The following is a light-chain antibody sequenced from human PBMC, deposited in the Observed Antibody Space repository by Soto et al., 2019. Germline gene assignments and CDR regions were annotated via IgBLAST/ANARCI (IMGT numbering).Light chain of an antibody. Sequence: EIVLTQSPATLSLSPGERATLSFGASQSVSSSYLAWYQQKPGLSPRLLIYDASSRATGIPDRFSGSGSGTDYTLVNSRVEHEDFAVYSCQEDGSSQLTFGGGTKVEIK. J-gene: IGKJ4*01. CDR2: DAS. CDR3: QEDGSSQLT. CDR1: QSVSSSY. V-gene: IGKV3D-20*01.